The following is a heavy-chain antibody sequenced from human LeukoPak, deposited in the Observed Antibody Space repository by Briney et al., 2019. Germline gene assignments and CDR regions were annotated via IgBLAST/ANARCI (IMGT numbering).Heavy chain of an antibody. CDR3: ARGSRPRLVAATKSYWYFDL. J-gene: IGHJ2*01. Sequence: PSETLSLTCAVYGGSFSGYYWSWIRQPPGKGLEWIGEINHSGSTNYNPSLKSRVTISVDTSKNQFSLKLSSVTAVDTAVYYCARGSRPRLVAATKSYWYFDLWGRGTLVTVSS. D-gene: IGHD2-15*01. V-gene: IGHV4-34*01. CDR2: INHSGST. CDR1: GGSFSGYY.